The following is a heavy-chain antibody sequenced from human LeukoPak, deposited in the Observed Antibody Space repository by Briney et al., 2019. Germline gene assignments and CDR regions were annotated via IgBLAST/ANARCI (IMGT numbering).Heavy chain of an antibody. CDR2: IYYSGST. CDR3: ARQYNGDYNLNY. Sequence: SETLSLTCTVSGGSISSSSYYWGWIRQPPGKGLEWIGSIYYSGSTYYNPSLKSRVTISVDTSKNQFSLKLSSVTAADTAVYYCARQYNGDYNLNYWGQGTLVTVSS. V-gene: IGHV4-39*01. D-gene: IGHD4-17*01. J-gene: IGHJ4*02. CDR1: GGSISSSSYY.